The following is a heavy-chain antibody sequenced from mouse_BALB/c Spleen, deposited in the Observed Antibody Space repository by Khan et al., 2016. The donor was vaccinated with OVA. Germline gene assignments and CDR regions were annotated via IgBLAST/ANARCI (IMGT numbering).Heavy chain of an antibody. CDR2: INTYTGEP. CDR1: GYTFTNYG. Sequence: QVQLKQSGPELKKPGETVKISCKASGYTFTNYGMNWVKQAPGKGLKWMGFINTYTGEPTYADDFKGRFAFSLETSASTVYLQINNLKNEDTSTYFCARVGYSGTMDYWGQGTSVTVSS. J-gene: IGHJ4*01. CDR3: ARVGYSGTMDY. V-gene: IGHV9-3-1*01. D-gene: IGHD2-14*01.